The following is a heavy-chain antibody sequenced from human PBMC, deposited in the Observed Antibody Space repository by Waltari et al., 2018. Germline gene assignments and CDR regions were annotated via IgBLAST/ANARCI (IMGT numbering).Heavy chain of an antibody. D-gene: IGHD2-2*01. V-gene: IGHV3-9*01. J-gene: IGHJ5*02. Sequence: EVQLVESGGGLVQPGRSLRLSCAASGFTFDEYAMHWVRQAPGKGLEWVSGISWNSGSIGYADSVKGRFTISRDNAKNSLYLQMNSLRPEDTAFYYCAKDVSTSLNNWLDPWGQGTLVTVSS. CDR3: AKDVSTSLNNWLDP. CDR2: ISWNSGSI. CDR1: GFTFDEYA.